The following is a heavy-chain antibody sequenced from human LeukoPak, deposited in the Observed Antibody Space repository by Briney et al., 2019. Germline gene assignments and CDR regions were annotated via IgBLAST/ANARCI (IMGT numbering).Heavy chain of an antibody. CDR2: IIPIFGTA. J-gene: IGHJ4*02. V-gene: IGHV1-69*13. CDR1: GYTFTSYA. CDR3: ARANKDYYDSSGYYHVDY. Sequence: SVKVSCKASGYTFTSYAISWVRQAPGQGLEWMGGIIPIFGTANYAQKFQGRVTITADESTSTAYMELSSLRSEDTAVYYCARANKDYYDSSGYYHVDYWGQGTLVTVSS. D-gene: IGHD3-22*01.